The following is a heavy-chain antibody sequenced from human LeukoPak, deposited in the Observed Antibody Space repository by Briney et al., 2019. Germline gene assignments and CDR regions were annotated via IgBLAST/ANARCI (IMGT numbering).Heavy chain of an antibody. Sequence: SLRLSCAASGFTFDDYAMHWVRQAPGKGLEWVSGISWNSGRIGYADSVKGRFTISRDNAKNSLYLQMNSLRAEDTALYYCVKDRVWFGELLNPLFDNWGQGTRVTVSS. J-gene: IGHJ4*02. D-gene: IGHD3-10*01. CDR1: GFTFDDYA. CDR3: VKDRVWFGELLNPLFDN. V-gene: IGHV3-9*01. CDR2: ISWNSGRI.